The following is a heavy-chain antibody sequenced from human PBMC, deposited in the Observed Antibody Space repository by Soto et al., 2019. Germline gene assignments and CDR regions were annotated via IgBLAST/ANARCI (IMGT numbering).Heavy chain of an antibody. CDR2: ISGTAGTI. D-gene: IGHD3-10*01. V-gene: IGHV3-11*01. J-gene: IGHJ6*02. CDR3: ARAPYYGSGTYYYYALDV. Sequence: GGSLRLSCEASGITFSDHYMTWIRQAPGKGLEWISYISGTAGTIYYADSVKGRFTISRDNAKNSLFLQLTSLTAEDTAVYYCARAPYYGSGTYYYYALDVWGQGTTVTSP. CDR1: GITFSDHY.